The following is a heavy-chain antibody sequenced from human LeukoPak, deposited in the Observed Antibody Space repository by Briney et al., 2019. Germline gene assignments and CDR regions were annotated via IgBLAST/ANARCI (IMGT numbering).Heavy chain of an antibody. CDR2: ISYDGSNK. D-gene: IGHD6-6*01. V-gene: IGHV3-30-3*01. J-gene: IGHJ6*02. CDR3: ARGPIAAPKYYYYYYGMDV. CDR1: GFTFSSYA. Sequence: PGGSLRLSCAASGFTFSSYAMHWVRQAPGPGLERVAVISYDGSNKYYADSVKGRFTISRDNSKNTLYLQMNSLRAEDTAVYYCARGPIAAPKYYYYYYGMDVWGQGTTVTVSS.